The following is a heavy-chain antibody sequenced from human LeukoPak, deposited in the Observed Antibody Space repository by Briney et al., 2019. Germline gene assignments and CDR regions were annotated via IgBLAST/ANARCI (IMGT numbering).Heavy chain of an antibody. CDR3: ARYITIFGVVIPTPDY. CDR1: GYTFTSYG. D-gene: IGHD3-3*01. V-gene: IGHV1-18*01. J-gene: IGHJ4*02. Sequence: GASVKVSRKASGYTFTSYGISWVRQAPGQGLEWMGWISAYNGNTNYAQKLQGRVTMTTDTSTSTAYMELRSLRSDDTAVYYCARYITIFGVVIPTPDYWGQGTLVTVSS. CDR2: ISAYNGNT.